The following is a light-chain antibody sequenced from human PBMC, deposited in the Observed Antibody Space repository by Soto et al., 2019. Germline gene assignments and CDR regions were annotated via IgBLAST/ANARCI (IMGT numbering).Light chain of an antibody. V-gene: IGKV3-20*01. Sequence: EIVLTQSPGTLSLSPGERATLSCRASQSVSSSYLAWYQQKPGQAPKVLIYRASSRATGIPDRFSGSRSGTDFTLTISRLEPEDSAVYYCQQSGSSPLTFGGGTKVEIK. J-gene: IGKJ4*01. CDR3: QQSGSSPLT. CDR2: RAS. CDR1: QSVSSSY.